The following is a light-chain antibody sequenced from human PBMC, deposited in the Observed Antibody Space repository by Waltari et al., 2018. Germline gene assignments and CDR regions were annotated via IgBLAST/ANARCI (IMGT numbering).Light chain of an antibody. CDR3: QQYDNLPFT. V-gene: IGKV1-33*01. Sequence: DIQMTQSPSSLSASVGDRVTIPCQASQDISNYLNWYQQKPGKAPKLLLYDASNLETGVPSRFSGSGSGTDFTFTISSLQPEDIATYYCQQYDNLPFTFGPGTKVDIK. CDR1: QDISNY. J-gene: IGKJ3*01. CDR2: DAS.